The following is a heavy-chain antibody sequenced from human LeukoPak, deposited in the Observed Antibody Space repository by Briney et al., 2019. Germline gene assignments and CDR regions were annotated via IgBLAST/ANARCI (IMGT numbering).Heavy chain of an antibody. Sequence: PGGSLRLSCAASGFTFSESWMNWVRQAPGHGREWVAAIKEEGSEKDYVASVKGRFTIHRPKAKNSLYLQMTSLRAEDRAVYYCARDPEAYCGGDCPSGDYWGQGTLVPVSS. D-gene: IGHD2-21*02. CDR2: IKEEGSEK. CDR3: ARDPEAYCGGDCPSGDY. CDR1: GFTFSESW. V-gene: IGHV3-7*01. J-gene: IGHJ4*02.